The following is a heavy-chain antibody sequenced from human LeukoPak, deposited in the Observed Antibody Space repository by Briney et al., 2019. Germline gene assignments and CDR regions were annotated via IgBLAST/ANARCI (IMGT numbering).Heavy chain of an antibody. V-gene: IGHV3-53*01. J-gene: IGHJ4*02. CDR3: ARGVEPLAANTLAY. D-gene: IGHD1-14*01. Sequence: GGPLRLSCAASGFTVITNDMTWVRQAPGKGLEWVSVLYSDGNTKYADSVQGRFTISRDNSKNTLYLEMNSLSPDETAVYYCARGVEPLAANTLAYWGQGTLVTVSS. CDR1: GFTVITND. CDR2: LYSDGNT.